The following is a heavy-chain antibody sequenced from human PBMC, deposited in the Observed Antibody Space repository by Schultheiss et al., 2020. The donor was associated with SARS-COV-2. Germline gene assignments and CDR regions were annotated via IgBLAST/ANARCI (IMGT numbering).Heavy chain of an antibody. Sequence: SETLSLTCTVSGGSISSYYWSWIRQPAGKGLEWIGYMYYSGSTNYNPSLKSRVTISGDTSKNQFSLKLSSVTAADTAVYYCARDYGFGSGHFDYWGQGTLVTVSS. CDR1: GGSISSYY. CDR2: MYYSGST. V-gene: IGHV4-59*01. J-gene: IGHJ4*02. D-gene: IGHD3-10*01. CDR3: ARDYGFGSGHFDY.